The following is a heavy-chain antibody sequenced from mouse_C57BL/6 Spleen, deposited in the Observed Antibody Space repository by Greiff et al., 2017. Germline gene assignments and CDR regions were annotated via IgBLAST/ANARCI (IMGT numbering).Heavy chain of an antibody. CDR2: IDPSDSYT. CDR1: GYTFTSYW. J-gene: IGHJ2*01. Sequence: QVHVKQPGAELVMPGASVKLSCKASGYTFTSYWMHWVKQRPGQGLEWIGEIDPSDSYTNYNQKFKGKSTLTVDKSSSTAYMQLSSLTSEDSAVYYCARNRYFDYWGQGTTLTVSS. V-gene: IGHV1-69*01. CDR3: ARNRYFDY.